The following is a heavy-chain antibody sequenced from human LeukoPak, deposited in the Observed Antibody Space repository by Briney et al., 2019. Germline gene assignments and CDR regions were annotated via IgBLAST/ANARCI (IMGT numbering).Heavy chain of an antibody. D-gene: IGHD6-13*01. Sequence: GGSLRLSCAASGFTFRCYSVNCVRQAPGRGLEWVSSITISSTYLFYADSVKGRFTISRDNAKNSLYLQMNSLRAEDTAVYYCARDLEQQLFDLWGQGTLVTVSS. J-gene: IGHJ5*02. CDR1: GFTFRCYS. CDR2: ITISSTYL. CDR3: ARDLEQQLFDL. V-gene: IGHV3-21*01.